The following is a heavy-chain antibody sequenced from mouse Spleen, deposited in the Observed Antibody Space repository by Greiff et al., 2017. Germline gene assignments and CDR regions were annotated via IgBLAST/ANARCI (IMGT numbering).Heavy chain of an antibody. CDR1: GFTFSSFG. CDR3: AREMYGNSYAMDY. V-gene: IGHV5-17*02. CDR2: ISSGSSTI. D-gene: IGHD2-10*02. J-gene: IGHJ4*01. Sequence: EVKVVESGGGLVQPGGSRKLSCAASGFTFSSFGMHWVRQAPEKGLEWVAYISSGSSTIYYADTVKGRFTISRDNPKNTLFLQMTSLRSEDTAMYYCAREMYGNSYAMDYWGQGTSVTVSS.